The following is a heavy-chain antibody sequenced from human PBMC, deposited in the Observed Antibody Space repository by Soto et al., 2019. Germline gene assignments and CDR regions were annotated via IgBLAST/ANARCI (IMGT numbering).Heavy chain of an antibody. CDR3: ARGYYGSGSYYAWFDP. D-gene: IGHD3-10*01. CDR2: INHSGST. V-gene: IGHV4-34*01. Sequence: SETLSLTCSVSGGSISSYYWSWIRQPPGKGLEWIGEINHSGSTNYNPSLKSRVTISVDTSKNQFSLKLSSVTAADTAVYYCARGYYGSGSYYAWFDPWGQGTLVTVSS. CDR1: GGSISSYY. J-gene: IGHJ5*02.